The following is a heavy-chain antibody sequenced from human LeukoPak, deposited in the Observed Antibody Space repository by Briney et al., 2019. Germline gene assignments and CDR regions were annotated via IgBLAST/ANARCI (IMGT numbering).Heavy chain of an antibody. CDR2: ISSSGSYI. Sequence: PGGSLRLSCAASGFTFSSYSMNWVRQAPGKGLEWVSSISSSGSYIYYADSVKGRFTISRDNAKNSLYLQMNSLRAEDTAVYYCASYSRDLSSGWYFDYWGQGTLVTVSS. J-gene: IGHJ4*02. D-gene: IGHD6-19*01. V-gene: IGHV3-21*01. CDR3: ASYSRDLSSGWYFDY. CDR1: GFTFSSYS.